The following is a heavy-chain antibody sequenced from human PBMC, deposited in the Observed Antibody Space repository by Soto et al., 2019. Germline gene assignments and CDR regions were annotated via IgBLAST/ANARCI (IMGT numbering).Heavy chain of an antibody. Sequence: QVQLEQSGAEVKKPGASVKVSCKASGYTFTNHYIHWVRQGPGQGPEWMGTINPSGGKTDYAQKCKGRVTLTSDTPTSTVYMELRSLISEDTAIYYCARDEYHYGSGSSYSTLDDWGQGTLVTVSS. CDR2: INPSGGKT. V-gene: IGHV1-46*01. CDR3: ARDEYHYGSGSSYSTLDD. D-gene: IGHD3-10*01. J-gene: IGHJ4*02. CDR1: GYTFTNHY.